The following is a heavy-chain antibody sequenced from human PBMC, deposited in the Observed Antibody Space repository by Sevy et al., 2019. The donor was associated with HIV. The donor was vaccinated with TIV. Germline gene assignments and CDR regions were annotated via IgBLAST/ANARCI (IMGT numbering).Heavy chain of an antibody. CDR3: AKASSSSWELDV. V-gene: IGHV3-30*02. Sequence: GESLKISCAASGFTFSGYGMHWVRQAPGKGLEWVALIGYDGSNRYYTDSVKGRFTISRDNSKNTVFLQMNSLRAEDTAVYYCAKASSSSWELDVWGKGTTVTVSS. CDR1: GFTFSGYG. CDR2: IGYDGSNR. J-gene: IGHJ6*04. D-gene: IGHD6-13*01.